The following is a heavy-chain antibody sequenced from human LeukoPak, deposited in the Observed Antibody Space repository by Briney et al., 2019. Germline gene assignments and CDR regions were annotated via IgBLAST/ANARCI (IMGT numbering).Heavy chain of an antibody. CDR1: GGSISSGDYY. CDR3: ARGGTIQLWLSSPVDDAFDI. D-gene: IGHD5-18*01. V-gene: IGHV4-30-4*08. Sequence: SQTLSLTCTVSGGSISSGDYYWSWIRQPPGKGLEWIGEINHSGSTNYNPSLKSRVTISVDTSKNQFSLKLSSVTAADTAVYYCARGGTIQLWLSSPVDDAFDIWGQGTMVTVSS. CDR2: INHSGST. J-gene: IGHJ3*02.